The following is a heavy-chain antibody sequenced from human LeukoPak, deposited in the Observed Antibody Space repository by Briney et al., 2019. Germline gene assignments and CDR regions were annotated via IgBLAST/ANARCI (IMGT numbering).Heavy chain of an antibody. CDR2: IYYSGST. D-gene: IGHD5-24*01. CDR1: GGSISSSSYY. V-gene: IGHV4-39*01. Sequence: SETLSLTCTVSGGSISSSSYYWGWIRQPPGKGLEWIGSIYYSGSTCYNPSLKSRVTISVDTSKNQFSLKLSSVTAADTAVYYCARRMATSNYYYYYGMDVWGQGTTVTVSS. J-gene: IGHJ6*02. CDR3: ARRMATSNYYYYYGMDV.